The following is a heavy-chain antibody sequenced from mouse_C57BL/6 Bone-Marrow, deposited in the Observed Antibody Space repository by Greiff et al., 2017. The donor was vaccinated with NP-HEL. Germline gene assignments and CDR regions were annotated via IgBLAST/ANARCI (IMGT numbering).Heavy chain of an antibody. CDR1: GYTFTSYW. V-gene: IGHV1-64*01. CDR3: ARPLITTVVETWYFDV. Sequence: QVQLQQPGAELVKPGASVKLSCKASGYTFTSYWMHWVKQRPGQGLEWIGMIHPNSGSTNYNEKFKSKATLTVDKSSSTAYMQLSSLTSEDSAVYYCARPLITTVVETWYFDVWGTGTTVTVSS. D-gene: IGHD1-1*01. CDR2: IHPNSGST. J-gene: IGHJ1*03.